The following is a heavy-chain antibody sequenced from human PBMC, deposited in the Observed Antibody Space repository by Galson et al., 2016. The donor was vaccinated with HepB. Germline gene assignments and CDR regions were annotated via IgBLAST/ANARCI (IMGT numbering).Heavy chain of an antibody. D-gene: IGHD3-22*01. J-gene: IGHJ4*02. CDR2: ISSSGSTI. V-gene: IGHV3-11*01. CDR3: AKDGKDFPLRRIRTMIVVVMLH. Sequence: SLRLSCAASGFTFSDYYMSWIRQAPGKGLEWVSYISSSGSTIYYADSVKGRCIIFRDNSKSTVYLQMNSLRAEDTAVYYCAKDGKDFPLRRIRTMIVVVMLHWGQGTLVTVSS. CDR1: GFTFSDYY.